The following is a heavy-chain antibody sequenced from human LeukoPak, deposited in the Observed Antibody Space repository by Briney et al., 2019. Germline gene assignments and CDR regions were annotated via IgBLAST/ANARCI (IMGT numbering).Heavy chain of an antibody. Sequence: SETLSLICTVSGGSIVSHYWNWIRQPAGRGLEWIGRFYASGTTNTSPSLKSRVTISVDTSKNQFSLKLSSVTAADTAVYYCARVRRASYFDYWGQGTLVTVSS. CDR2: FYASGTT. CDR1: GGSIVSHY. J-gene: IGHJ4*02. CDR3: ARVRRASYFDY. V-gene: IGHV4-4*07. D-gene: IGHD3-10*01.